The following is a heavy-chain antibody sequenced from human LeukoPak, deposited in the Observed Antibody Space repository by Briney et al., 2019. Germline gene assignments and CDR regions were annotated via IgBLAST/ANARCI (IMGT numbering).Heavy chain of an antibody. CDR2: IKQDGSEK. Sequence: PGGSLRLSCAASGFTFSSYWMSWVRQAPGKGLEWVANIKQDGSEKYYVDSVKGRFTISRDNAKNSLYLQMNSLRAEDTAVYYCARAPSGSYYSHYYYYYMDVWGKGTTVTVSS. J-gene: IGHJ6*03. V-gene: IGHV3-7*01. D-gene: IGHD1-26*01. CDR1: GFTFSSYW. CDR3: ARAPSGSYYSHYYYYYMDV.